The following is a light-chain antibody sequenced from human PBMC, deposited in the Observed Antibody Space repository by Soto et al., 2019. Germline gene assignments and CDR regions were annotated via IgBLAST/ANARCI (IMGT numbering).Light chain of an antibody. J-gene: IGKJ5*01. CDR3: QHYDNFPRAIT. Sequence: DIQMTQSPSSLSASVGDRVTISCQASQDISSYLNWYKQKPGKAPKLLIYDASNLETGVPSRFSGSGSGTDFTFTISSLQPEDIATYYCQHYDNFPRAITFGQGTRLELK. V-gene: IGKV1-33*01. CDR1: QDISSY. CDR2: DAS.